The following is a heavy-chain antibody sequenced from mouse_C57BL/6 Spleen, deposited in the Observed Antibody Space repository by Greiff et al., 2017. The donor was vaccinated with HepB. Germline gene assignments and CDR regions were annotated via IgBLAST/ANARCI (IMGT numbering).Heavy chain of an antibody. D-gene: IGHD2-4*01. J-gene: IGHJ1*03. CDR1: GFTFSDYG. V-gene: IGHV5-17*01. Sequence: EVKLVESGGGLVKPGGSLKLSCAASGFTFSDYGMHWVRQAPEKGLEWVAYISSGSSTIYYADTVKGRFTLSRDNAKNTLFLQMTSLRSEATAMYYCARSYDYDDGWYFDVWGTGTTVTVSS. CDR3: ARSYDYDDGWYFDV. CDR2: ISSGSSTI.